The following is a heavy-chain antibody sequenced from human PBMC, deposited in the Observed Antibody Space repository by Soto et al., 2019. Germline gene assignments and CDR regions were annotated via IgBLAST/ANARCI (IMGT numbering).Heavy chain of an antibody. D-gene: IGHD3-22*01. CDR1: GKAFASFW. CDR3: AKQDDRGALEF. Sequence: GESLKISCKISGKAFASFWVVWVRQMPGRGLEWMGNIYPGDSDTRYTPPFRGQVTISADKSTNTAYLQWHSLQASDTALYYCAKQDDRGALEFWGQGTKVTVSS. V-gene: IGHV5-51*01. J-gene: IGHJ3*01. CDR2: IYPGDSDT.